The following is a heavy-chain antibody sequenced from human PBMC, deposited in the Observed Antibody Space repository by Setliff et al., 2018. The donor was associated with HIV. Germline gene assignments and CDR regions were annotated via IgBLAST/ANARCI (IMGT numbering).Heavy chain of an antibody. D-gene: IGHD1-1*01. J-gene: IGHJ1*01. CDR3: TKRTMPTGGSQH. CDR2: IYPSNGDT. CDR1: GYAFTSNY. V-gene: IGHV1-46*01. Sequence: ASVKVSCKASGYAFTSNYIHWVRQAPGQGLEWMALIYPSNGDTTYAQSFQGRVTMTLDTSTSTVYMELSSLRAEDTAVYYCTKRTMPTGGSQHWGQGTLVTVSS.